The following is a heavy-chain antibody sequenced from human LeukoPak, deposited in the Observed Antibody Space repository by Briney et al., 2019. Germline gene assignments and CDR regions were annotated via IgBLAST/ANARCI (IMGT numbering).Heavy chain of an antibody. D-gene: IGHD2-2*01. Sequence: GGSLRLSCAASGFTFSSYGMHWVRQAPGKGLEWVSFIRFDGSNKFYADSVKGRFTISRDNSKNTLYLQMNSLRVEDTAVYYCAKGERGYCGSTTCYAVDWGQGTLVTVSS. CDR2: IRFDGSNK. CDR1: GFTFSSYG. J-gene: IGHJ4*02. CDR3: AKGERGYCGSTTCYAVD. V-gene: IGHV3-30*02.